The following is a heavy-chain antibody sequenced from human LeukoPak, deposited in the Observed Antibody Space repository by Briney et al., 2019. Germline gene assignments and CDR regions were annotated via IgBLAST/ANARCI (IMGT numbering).Heavy chain of an antibody. Sequence: GGSLRRSCAASGFTFSSYWMHWVRQAPGKGLVWVSRINSDGSSTNYADSVKGRFTISRDNSKNTLYLLMNSLRAEDTAVYYCAKFYDILTGYIDYWGQGTLVTVSS. CDR3: AKFYDILTGYIDY. D-gene: IGHD3-9*01. CDR1: GFTFSSYW. J-gene: IGHJ4*02. CDR2: INSDGSST. V-gene: IGHV3-74*01.